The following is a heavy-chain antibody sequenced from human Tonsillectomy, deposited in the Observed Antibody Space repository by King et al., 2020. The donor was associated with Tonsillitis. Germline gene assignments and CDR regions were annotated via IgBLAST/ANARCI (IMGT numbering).Heavy chain of an antibody. CDR1: GYTFTDYY. CDR2: INPDSGGT. CDR3: ARGHRSTVGVVAATLSVDY. J-gene: IGHJ4*02. V-gene: IGHV1-2*02. D-gene: IGHD2-15*01. Sequence: QLVQSGAEVKKPGASVKVSCKASGYTFTDYYMHWVRQAPGQGLEWMGWINPDSGGTNCAQKFQGRVTMTRDTSISTAYMELSRLKSDDTAVYYCARGHRSTVGVVAATLSVDYWGQGTLVTVSS.